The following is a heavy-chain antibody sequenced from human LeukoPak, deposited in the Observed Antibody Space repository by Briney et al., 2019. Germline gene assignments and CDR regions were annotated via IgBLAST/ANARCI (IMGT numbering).Heavy chain of an antibody. V-gene: IGHV1-58*01. J-gene: IGHJ3*02. CDR2: IVVGSGNT. Sequence: TSVKVSCKASGFTFTSSAVQWVRQARGQRLEWIGWIVVGSGNTNYAQKFQERVTITRDMSTSTAYMELSSLRAEDTAVYYCARNDGYSSGWWFADDAFDIWGQGTMVTVSS. CDR3: ARNDGYSSGWWFADDAFDI. D-gene: IGHD6-19*01. CDR1: GFTFTSSA.